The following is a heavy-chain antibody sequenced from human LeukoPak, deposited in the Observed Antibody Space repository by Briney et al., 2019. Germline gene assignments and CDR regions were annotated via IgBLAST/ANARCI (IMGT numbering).Heavy chain of an antibody. CDR3: ARAGTGTTVTSRGLDV. CDR2: INPNSGGT. V-gene: IGHV1-2*02. CDR1: GYTFTGYY. D-gene: IGHD4-17*01. J-gene: IGHJ6*04. Sequence: ASVKVSCKASGYTFTGYYMHWVRQAPGQGLEWMGWINPNSGGTNYAQKFQGRVTMTRDTSISTAYMELSRLRSDDTAVYCCARAGTGTTVTSRGLDVWGKGTTVTVSS.